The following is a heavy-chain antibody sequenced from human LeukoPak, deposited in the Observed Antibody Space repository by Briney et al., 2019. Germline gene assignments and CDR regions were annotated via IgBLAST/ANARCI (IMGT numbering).Heavy chain of an antibody. V-gene: IGHV3-66*01. J-gene: IGHJ6*02. Sequence: GGSLRLSCAASGFTVSSNYMSWVRQAPGKGLEWVPVIYSGGSTYYADSVKGRFTISRDNSKNTLYLQMNSLRAEDTAVYYCARDQERFYQLPSYYYYYGMDVWGQGTTVTVSS. CDR2: IYSGGST. D-gene: IGHD2-2*01. CDR3: ARDQERFYQLPSYYYYYGMDV. CDR1: GFTVSSNY.